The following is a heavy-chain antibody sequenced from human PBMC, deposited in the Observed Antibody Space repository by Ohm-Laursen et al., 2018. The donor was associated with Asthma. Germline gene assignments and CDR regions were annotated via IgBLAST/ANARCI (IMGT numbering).Heavy chain of an antibody. D-gene: IGHD4-23*01. CDR3: AREDYGGNSFDY. Sequence: GTLSLTCTVSGGSISSYYWSWIRQPPGKGLEWIGYIYYSGSTNYNPSLKSRVTISVDTSKNQFSLKLCSVTAADTAVYYCAREDYGGNSFDYWGQGTLVTVSS. V-gene: IGHV4-59*12. CDR1: GGSISSYY. J-gene: IGHJ4*02. CDR2: IYYSGST.